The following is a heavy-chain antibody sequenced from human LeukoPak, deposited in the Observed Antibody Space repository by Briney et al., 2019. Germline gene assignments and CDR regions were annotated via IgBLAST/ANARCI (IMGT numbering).Heavy chain of an antibody. J-gene: IGHJ5*02. Sequence: GGSLRLSCAVSGFTFSSYWMHWVRQAPGKGLVWVSRINSDGSSTIYADSVKGRFTISRDNAKNTQYLQMNSLRAEDTAVYYCAREASAAMVPWGQGTLVTVSS. V-gene: IGHV3-74*01. CDR3: AREASAAMVP. CDR2: INSDGSST. D-gene: IGHD5-18*01. CDR1: GFTFSSYW.